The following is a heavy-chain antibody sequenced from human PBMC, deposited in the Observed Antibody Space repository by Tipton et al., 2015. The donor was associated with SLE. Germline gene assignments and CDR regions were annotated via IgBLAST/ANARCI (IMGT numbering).Heavy chain of an antibody. V-gene: IGHV4-59*07. CDR3: ARYSLTIWYLDL. J-gene: IGHJ2*01. CDR2: SYYSGCI. Sequence: TLSLTCTVSGGSMSSYYWSWTRLPPGKGLGRIGYSYYSGCISYNPSLNSRLTISVDTSRYQFSLKLTSVTAADSAVYYCARYSLTIWYLDLWGRGSLVTVSS. CDR1: GGSMSSYY. D-gene: IGHD2/OR15-2a*01.